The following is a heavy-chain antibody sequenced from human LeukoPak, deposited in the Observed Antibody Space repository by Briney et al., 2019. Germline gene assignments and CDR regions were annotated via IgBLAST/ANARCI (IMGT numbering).Heavy chain of an antibody. J-gene: IGHJ4*02. CDR1: GFTFSSYG. Sequence: GGSLRLSCAASGFTFSSYGMRWVRQAPGKGLEWVAVIWYDGSNKYYADSVKGRFTISRDNFKNTLYLQMNSLRAEDTAVYYCARGVSLWFGELLPYFDYWGQGTLVTVSS. CDR2: IWYDGSNK. CDR3: ARGVSLWFGELLPYFDY. D-gene: IGHD3-10*01. V-gene: IGHV3-33*01.